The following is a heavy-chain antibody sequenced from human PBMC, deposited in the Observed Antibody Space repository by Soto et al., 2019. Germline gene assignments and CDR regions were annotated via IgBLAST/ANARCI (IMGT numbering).Heavy chain of an antibody. Sequence: PSETLSLTCTVSGGSISSGGYYWSWTRQHPGKGLEWIGYIYYSGSTYYNPSLKRRVTISVDTTKNQFSLKLSSVTAADTAVYYCAREFSAYYDFWSGPRGWFDPWGQGTLVTVSS. CDR3: AREFSAYYDFWSGPRGWFDP. CDR1: GGSISSGGYY. CDR2: IYYSGST. V-gene: IGHV4-31*03. D-gene: IGHD3-3*01. J-gene: IGHJ5*02.